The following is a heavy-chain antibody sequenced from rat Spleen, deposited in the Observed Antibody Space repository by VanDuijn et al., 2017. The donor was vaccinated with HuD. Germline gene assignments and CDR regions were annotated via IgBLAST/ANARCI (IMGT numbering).Heavy chain of an antibody. V-gene: IGHV1-43*01. CDR3: ARGRHRDGPMDA. CDR2: INTGSGGT. J-gene: IGHJ4*01. D-gene: IGHD4-2*01. CDR1: GYTFANYD. Sequence: QVQLQQSGAELAKPGSSVKISCKTSGYTFANYDVNWIKQTTGQGLEYIGYINTGSGGTNYNEKFKGKATLTVDKSSSTAFMQLSSLTPDDSAVYYCARGRHRDGPMDAWGQGASVTVSS.